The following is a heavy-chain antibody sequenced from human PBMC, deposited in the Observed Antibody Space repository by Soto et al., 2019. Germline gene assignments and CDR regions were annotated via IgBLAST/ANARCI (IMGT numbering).Heavy chain of an antibody. Sequence: DVQLVESGGGLVQPGGSLRVSCAASGFTFRSHRIHWVRQAPGKGLEWVSRIDTDGGGTSYADSVKGRFTISTDNAENTVYLQMNGLRVEDTALYYCDTVFDVWGQGTLVTVSS. V-gene: IGHV3-74*01. CDR2: IDTDGGGT. D-gene: IGHD4-17*01. CDR3: DTVFDV. J-gene: IGHJ4*02. CDR1: GFTFRSHR.